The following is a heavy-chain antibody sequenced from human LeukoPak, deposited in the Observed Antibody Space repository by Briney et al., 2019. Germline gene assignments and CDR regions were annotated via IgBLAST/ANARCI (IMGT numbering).Heavy chain of an antibody. CDR2: INPNSGGT. V-gene: IGHV1-2*02. D-gene: IGHD2-2*01. CDR3: ARKDIVVVPAAMPVGFDP. J-gene: IGHJ5*02. Sequence: ASVKVSCKASGYTFTGYYKHWVRQAPGQGLEWMGWINPNSGGTNYAQKFQGGVTMTRDTSISTAYMELSRLRSDDTAVYYCARKDIVVVPAAMPVGFDPWGQGTLVTVSS. CDR1: GYTFTGYY.